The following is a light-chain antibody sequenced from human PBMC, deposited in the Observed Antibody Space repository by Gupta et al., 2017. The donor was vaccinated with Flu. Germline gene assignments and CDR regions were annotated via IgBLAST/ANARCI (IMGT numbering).Light chain of an antibody. Sequence: EIVLTQSPATLSLSPGERATLSCRASQSVGTYLAWYQQKPGQTPRLLIYDASSRDTGIPARFSGSGYGKDFTLTISSRELEDFAVYYCQKLSNWPPYTFGQGTRMEI. CDR2: DAS. J-gene: IGKJ2*01. CDR1: QSVGTY. V-gene: IGKV3-11*01. CDR3: QKLSNWPPYT.